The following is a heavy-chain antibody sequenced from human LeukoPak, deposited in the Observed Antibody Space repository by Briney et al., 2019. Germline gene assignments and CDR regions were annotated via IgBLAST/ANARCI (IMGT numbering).Heavy chain of an antibody. CDR1: GGTFSSYA. CDR2: IILIFGTA. Sequence: GSSVKVSCKASGGTFSSYAISWVRQAPGQGLEWMGGIILIFGTANYAQKFQGRVTITADESTSTAYMELSSLRSEDTAVYYCARGVTYYYGSGSALFDCWGQETLVTVSS. D-gene: IGHD3-10*01. CDR3: ARGVTYYYGSGSALFDC. J-gene: IGHJ4*02. V-gene: IGHV1-69*01.